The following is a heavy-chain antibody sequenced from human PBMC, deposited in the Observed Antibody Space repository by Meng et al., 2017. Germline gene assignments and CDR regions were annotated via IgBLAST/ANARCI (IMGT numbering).Heavy chain of an antibody. V-gene: IGHV1-18*01. CDR2: ISAYKGNT. CDR1: RYTFTSHG. D-gene: IGHD6-19*01. CDR3: ARGGIAVAIDY. Sequence: VRLGQAGTGGNKPVASGKVSCNASRYTFTSHGISWVWQAHGQGLEWMGWISAYKGNTNYAQKLQGRVTMTTDTSTSTAYMELRSLRSDDTAVYYCARGGIAVAIDYWGQGTLVTVSS. J-gene: IGHJ4*02.